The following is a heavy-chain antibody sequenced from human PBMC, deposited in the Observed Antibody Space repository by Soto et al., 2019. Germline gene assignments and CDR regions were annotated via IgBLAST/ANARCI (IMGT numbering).Heavy chain of an antibody. J-gene: IGHJ5*02. D-gene: IGHD1-26*01. V-gene: IGHV4-59*01. CDR1: GGSISSYY. Sequence: PSETLSLTCTVSGGSISSYYWSWIRQPPGKGLEWIGYIYYSGSTNYNPSLKSRVTISVDTSKNQFSLKLSFVTAADTAVYYCARDGWDWFDPWGQGTLVTVSS. CDR2: IYYSGST. CDR3: ARDGWDWFDP.